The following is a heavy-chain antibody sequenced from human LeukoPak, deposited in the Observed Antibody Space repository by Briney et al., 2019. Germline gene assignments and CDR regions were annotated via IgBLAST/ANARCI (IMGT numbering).Heavy chain of an antibody. J-gene: IGHJ4*02. Sequence: PSETLSLTCSVSGASISSTRYYWGWIRQPPGKGLEWIGSIYYSGSAYYNPSLKNRVTISVDTSKNQFSLNLSSVTAADTAVYYCARSLTSFYETSGYYYFDYWGQGTLVAVSS. CDR2: IYYSGSA. CDR1: GASISSTRYY. D-gene: IGHD3-22*01. V-gene: IGHV4-39*07. CDR3: ARSLTSFYETSGYYYFDY.